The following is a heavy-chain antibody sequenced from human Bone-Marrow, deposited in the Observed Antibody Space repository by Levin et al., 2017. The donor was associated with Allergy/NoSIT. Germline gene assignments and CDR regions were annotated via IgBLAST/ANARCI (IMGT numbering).Heavy chain of an antibody. D-gene: IGHD2-2*01. CDR3: ARDRVSKFSLYYYYYYGMDV. J-gene: IGHJ6*02. V-gene: IGHV3-66*01. CDR1: GFTVSSNY. CDR2: IYSGGST. Sequence: GESLKISCAASGFTVSSNYMSWVRQAPGKGLEWVSVIYSGGSTYYADSVKGRFTISRDNSKNTLYLQMNSLRAEDTAVYYCARDRVSKFSLYYYYYYGMDVWGQGTTVTVSS.